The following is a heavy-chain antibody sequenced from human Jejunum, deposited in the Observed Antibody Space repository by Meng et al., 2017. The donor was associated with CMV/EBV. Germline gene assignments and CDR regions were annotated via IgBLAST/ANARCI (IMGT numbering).Heavy chain of an antibody. J-gene: IGHJ5*02. CDR3: AIRPLSWFDP. CDR2: ISYRGTT. CDR1: GGSISSSNYY. V-gene: IGHV4-39*07. Sequence: LPLQEPGPGLVKPSATPSLTCPFSGGSISSSNYYWDWIRQPPGKGLELIGSISYRGTTYYSPSLKSRITISLDTSNNQFSLRLTSVTAADSAVYYCAIRPLSWFDPWGQGTLVTVSS.